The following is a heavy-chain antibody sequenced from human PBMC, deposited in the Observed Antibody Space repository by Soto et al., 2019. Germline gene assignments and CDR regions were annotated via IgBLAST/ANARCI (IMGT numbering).Heavy chain of an antibody. CDR3: ARAFGGGSSSKYYFDY. CDR1: GYTFTSYD. CDR2: MNPNSGSK. V-gene: IGHV1-8*01. J-gene: IGHJ4*02. D-gene: IGHD6-6*01. Sequence: ASVKVSCKASGYTFTSYDVNWVRQATGQGLEWMGWMNPNSGSKGYAQKFQGRVTMTRNTSISTAYMELSSLRSEDTAVYYCARAFGGGSSSKYYFDYWGQGALVTVS.